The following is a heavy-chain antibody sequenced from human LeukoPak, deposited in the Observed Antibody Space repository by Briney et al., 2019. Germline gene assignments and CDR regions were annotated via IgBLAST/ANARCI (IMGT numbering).Heavy chain of an antibody. V-gene: IGHV5-51*01. CDR3: ARGLYSGYYMSGY. Sequence: GESLKISCKGSGYSFTRYWIGWLRQMPAKGLQWMGIIYPDDSDTRYRPSFQGQVTISADKSMSTAYLQWTSLKASDTAIYYCARGLYSGYYMSGYWGQGTRVTVSS. J-gene: IGHJ4*02. CDR2: IYPDDSDT. CDR1: GYSFTRYW. D-gene: IGHD5-12*01.